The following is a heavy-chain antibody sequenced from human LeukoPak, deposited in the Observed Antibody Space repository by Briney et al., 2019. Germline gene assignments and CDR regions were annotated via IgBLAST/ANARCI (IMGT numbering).Heavy chain of an antibody. CDR1: GFTFSSYG. Sequence: GRSLRLSSAASGFTFSSYGMHWVPQAPGKGLEWVAVIWYDGSNKYYADSVMGRFTISRDNSKNTLYLQMNSLRAEDTAVYYCARAGIYYDSSGHLDYWGQGTLVTVSS. V-gene: IGHV3-33*01. CDR3: ARAGIYYDSSGHLDY. J-gene: IGHJ4*02. CDR2: IWYDGSNK. D-gene: IGHD3-22*01.